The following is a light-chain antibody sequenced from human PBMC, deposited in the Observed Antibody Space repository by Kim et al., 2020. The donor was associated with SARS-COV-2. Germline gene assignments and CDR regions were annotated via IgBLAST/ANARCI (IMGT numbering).Light chain of an antibody. CDR3: QSYDSSNYV. Sequence: GKTVTIYCTRSSGSIASNSVQWYQQRPGSAPTPVISADNQRPSGVPDRFSGSIDSSSNSASLTISGLKTEDEADYYCQSYDSSNYVFGTGTKVTVL. J-gene: IGLJ1*01. CDR1: SGSIASNS. CDR2: ADN. V-gene: IGLV6-57*03.